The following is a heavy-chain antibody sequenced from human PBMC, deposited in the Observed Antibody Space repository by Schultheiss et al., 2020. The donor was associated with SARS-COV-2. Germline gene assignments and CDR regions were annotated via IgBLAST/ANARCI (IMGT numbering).Heavy chain of an antibody. Sequence: GESLKISCAASGFTFSSYAMHWVRQAPGKGLEWVAVISYDGSNKYYADSVKGRFTISRDNSKNTLYLQMNSLRAEDTAVYYCARGVSYYDYWGQGTLVTVSS. V-gene: IGHV3-30*04. D-gene: IGHD1-26*01. CDR2: ISYDGSNK. CDR1: GFTFSSYA. CDR3: ARGVSYYDY. J-gene: IGHJ4*02.